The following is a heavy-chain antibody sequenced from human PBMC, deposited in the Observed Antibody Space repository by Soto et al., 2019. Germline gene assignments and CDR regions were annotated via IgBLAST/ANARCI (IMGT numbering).Heavy chain of an antibody. V-gene: IGHV1-18*01. Sequence: QVQLVQSGAEVKKPGASVKVSCKASGYTFTSYGITWVRQAPGQGLEWMGWISAYNGNTNDAQKLQGRVTMTTDTSTSTAYMELRSLRADDTAVYYCESQTYGSTWFDPWGQGTLVTVSS. J-gene: IGHJ5*02. D-gene: IGHD3-10*01. CDR3: ESQTYGSTWFDP. CDR1: GYTFTSYG. CDR2: ISAYNGNT.